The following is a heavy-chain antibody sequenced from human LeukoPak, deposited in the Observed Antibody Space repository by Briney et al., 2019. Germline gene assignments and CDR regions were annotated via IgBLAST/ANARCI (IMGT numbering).Heavy chain of an antibody. CDR2: IIPIFGTA. J-gene: IGHJ4*02. CDR3: ARVIGLYYFHY. V-gene: IGHV1-69*06. CDR1: GYTFTGYY. Sequence: SVKVSCKASGYTFTGYYMHWVRQAPGQGLEWMGGIIPIFGTANYAQKFQGRVTITADKSTSTAYMELRSLRSEDMAVYYCARVIGLYYFHYWGQETLGTVSS.